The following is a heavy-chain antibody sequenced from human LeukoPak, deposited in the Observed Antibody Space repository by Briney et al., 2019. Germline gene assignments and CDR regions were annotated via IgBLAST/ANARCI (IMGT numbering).Heavy chain of an antibody. CDR1: GGSFSGYY. Sequence: SETLSLTCAVYGGSFSGYYWSWIRQPPGKGLEWIGEINHSGSTTYNPSLKSRVTISVDTSKNQFSLKLSSVTAADTAVYYCARGRWHPSVRVDYWGQGTLVTVSS. J-gene: IGHJ4*02. CDR3: ARGRWHPSVRVDY. V-gene: IGHV4-34*01. D-gene: IGHD6-13*01. CDR2: INHSGST.